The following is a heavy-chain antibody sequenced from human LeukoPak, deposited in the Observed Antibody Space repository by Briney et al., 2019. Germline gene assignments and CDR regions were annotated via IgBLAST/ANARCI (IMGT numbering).Heavy chain of an antibody. Sequence: GGSLRLSCAASGFTFSSYAMSWVRQAPGKGLVWVSRINSDGSSTSYADSVKGRFTISRDNAKNTLYLQMISLRAEDTAVYYCARDGSGARGNAFDIWGQGTMVTVSS. CDR3: ARDGSGARGNAFDI. J-gene: IGHJ3*02. D-gene: IGHD3-10*01. V-gene: IGHV3-74*01. CDR1: GFTFSSYA. CDR2: INSDGSST.